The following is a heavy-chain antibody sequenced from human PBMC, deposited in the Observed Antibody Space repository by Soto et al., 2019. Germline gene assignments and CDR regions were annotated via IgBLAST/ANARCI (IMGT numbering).Heavy chain of an antibody. Sequence: ASVKVSCKASGYTFTSYYMHWVRQAPGQGLEWMGIINPSGGSTSYAQKFQGRVTMTRDTSTSTVYMELSSLRSEDTAVYYCARDIRVRDYYDSSGYYYYYGMDVWGQGTTVTVSS. CDR1: GYTFTSYY. J-gene: IGHJ6*02. CDR3: ARDIRVRDYYDSSGYYYYYGMDV. CDR2: INPSGGST. V-gene: IGHV1-46*01. D-gene: IGHD3-22*01.